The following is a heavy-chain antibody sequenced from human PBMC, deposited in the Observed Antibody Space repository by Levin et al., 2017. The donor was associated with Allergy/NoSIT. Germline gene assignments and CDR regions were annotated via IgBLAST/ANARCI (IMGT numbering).Heavy chain of an antibody. J-gene: IGHJ4*02. CDR3: AKERGVIAGDQAIDY. CDR2: ISKDGSRK. V-gene: IGHV3-30*18. Sequence: QSGGSLRLSCAASGFPFSTYGMHWVRQAPGKGLEWVAVISKDGSRKFYPDSVEGRFTISRDNSKNTLYMQMNSLRAEDTAVYYCAKERGVIAGDQAIDYWGQGTPVTVSS. CDR1: GFPFSTYG. D-gene: IGHD4-17*01.